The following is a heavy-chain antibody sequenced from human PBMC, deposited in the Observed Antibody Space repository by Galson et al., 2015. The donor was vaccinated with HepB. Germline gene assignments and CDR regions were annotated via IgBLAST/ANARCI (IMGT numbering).Heavy chain of an antibody. CDR2: TDPEDGEI. J-gene: IGHJ3*02. V-gene: IGHV1-24*01. Sequence: SVKVSCKVSGYSLTESSMYWVRQAPGKGLEWMGDTDPEDGEIVYAQKFQGRVSMTEDTSAETAYMELSSLRSEDTAVYYCAMDSFTSYYGSGTPRGAFDIWGQGTMVTVSS. CDR3: AMDSFTSYYGSGTPRGAFDI. D-gene: IGHD3-10*01. CDR1: GYSLTESS.